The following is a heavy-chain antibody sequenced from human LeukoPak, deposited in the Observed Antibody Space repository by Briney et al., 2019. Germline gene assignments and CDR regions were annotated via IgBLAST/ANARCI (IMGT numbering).Heavy chain of an antibody. CDR2: ISGSGGNT. V-gene: IGHV3-23*01. CDR3: AKVLKRYCSGGSCYPLSYYGMDV. CDR1: GFTXXXYA. J-gene: IGHJ6*02. D-gene: IGHD2-15*01. Sequence: RXSXXXXGFTXXXYAMSWVRQAPGKGLEGVSGISGSGGNTYYADSIKGRFTISRDNSKNTLYLQMNSLRAEDTGVYYCAKVLKRYCSGGSCYPLSYYGMDVWGQGTTVTVSS.